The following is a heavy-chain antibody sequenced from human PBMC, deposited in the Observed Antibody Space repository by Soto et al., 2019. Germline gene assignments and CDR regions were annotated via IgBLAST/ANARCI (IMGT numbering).Heavy chain of an antibody. CDR1: GFTFSNAW. CDR2: IKSKTDGGTT. V-gene: IGHV3-15*07. J-gene: IGHJ3*02. Sequence: EVQLVESGGGLVKPGGSLRLSCAASGFTFSNAWMNWVRQAPGKGLEWVGRIKSKTDGGTTDYAAPVKGRFTISRDDSKNTLDLQMNSLKTEDTAVYYCTTVTRWYYGAFDIWGQGTMVTVSS. D-gene: IGHD3-3*01. CDR3: TTVTRWYYGAFDI.